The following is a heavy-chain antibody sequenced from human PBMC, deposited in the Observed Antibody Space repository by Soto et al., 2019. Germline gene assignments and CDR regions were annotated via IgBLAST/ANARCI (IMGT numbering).Heavy chain of an antibody. CDR3: ARGYYGSGSYYRYGMDV. Sequence: ASVKVSCKASGYTFTGYYMHWVRQAPGQGLEWMGWINPNSGGTNYAQKFQGRVTMTRDTSISTAYMELSRLRSDGTAVYYCARGYYGSGSYYRYGMDVWGQGTTVTVSS. V-gene: IGHV1-2*02. J-gene: IGHJ6*02. CDR2: INPNSGGT. CDR1: GYTFTGYY. D-gene: IGHD3-10*01.